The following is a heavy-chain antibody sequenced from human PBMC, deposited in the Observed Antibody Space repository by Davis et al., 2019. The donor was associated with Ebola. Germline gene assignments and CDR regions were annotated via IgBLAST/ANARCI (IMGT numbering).Heavy chain of an antibody. J-gene: IGHJ6*02. V-gene: IGHV1-24*01. D-gene: IGHD2-2*01. CDR3: ATGPALVPAARNYYYGMDV. CDR2: FDPEDGET. CDR1: GYTLTELS. Sequence: ASVKVSCKVSGYTLTELSMHWVRQAPGKGLEWMGGFDPEDGETIYPQKFQGRVTMTEDTSTDTAYMELSSLRSEDTAVYYCATGPALVPAARNYYYGMDVWGQGTTVTVSS.